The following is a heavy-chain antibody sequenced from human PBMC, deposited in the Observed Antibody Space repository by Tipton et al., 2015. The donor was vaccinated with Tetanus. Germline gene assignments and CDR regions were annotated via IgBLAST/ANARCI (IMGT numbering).Heavy chain of an antibody. CDR2: ISDNGGIT. V-gene: IGHV3-30-3*01. CDR3: AKDPASRGWFDP. J-gene: IGHJ5*02. CDR1: GFTFSSYA. Sequence: SLRLSCAASGFTFSSYAIQWVRQAPGKGLEWVAVISDNGGITFYGDSVKGRFTISRDNSKNTLYLQMNSLRIEDTAIYYCAKDPASRGWFDPWGQGTLVSVSS.